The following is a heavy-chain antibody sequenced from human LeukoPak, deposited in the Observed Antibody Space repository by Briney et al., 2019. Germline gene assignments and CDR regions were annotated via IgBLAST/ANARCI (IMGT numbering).Heavy chain of an antibody. CDR1: GGSFSGYY. D-gene: IGHD6-13*01. CDR2: INHSGST. Sequence: SETLSLTCAVYGGSFSGYYWSWIRQPPGKGLEWIGEINHSGSTNYNPSLKSRVTTSVDTSKNQFSLKLSSVTAADTAVYYCARAIAAAGYYFDYWGQGTLVTVSS. J-gene: IGHJ4*02. CDR3: ARAIAAAGYYFDY. V-gene: IGHV4-34*01.